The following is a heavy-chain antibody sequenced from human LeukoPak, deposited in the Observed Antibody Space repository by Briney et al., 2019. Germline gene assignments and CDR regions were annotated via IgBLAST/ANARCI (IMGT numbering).Heavy chain of an antibody. V-gene: IGHV4-59*01. Sequence: SETLSLTCTVSGGSISSYYWCWIRQPPGKGLEWIGHIYYRGITYYNPSLKSRVTISVYTSKNQFSLKLSAVPAADTAVYYCARNGWHDAFDIWGQGTMVTVSS. CDR2: IYYRGIT. D-gene: IGHD2-15*01. CDR3: ARNGWHDAFDI. J-gene: IGHJ3*02. CDR1: GGSISSYY.